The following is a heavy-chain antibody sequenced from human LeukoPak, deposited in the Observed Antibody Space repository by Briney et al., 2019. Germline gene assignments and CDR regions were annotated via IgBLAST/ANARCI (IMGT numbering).Heavy chain of an antibody. CDR2: ISVYNGNT. Sequence: ASVKVSRKASGYIFTSYGISWVRQAPGQGLEWMGWISVYNGNTNYAQKLQGRVTMTTDTSTSTAYMELRSLRSDDTAVYYCARRGYCGGDCSFDYWGQGTLVTVSS. CDR3: ARRGYCGGDCSFDY. CDR1: GYIFTSYG. J-gene: IGHJ4*02. V-gene: IGHV1-18*01. D-gene: IGHD2-21*02.